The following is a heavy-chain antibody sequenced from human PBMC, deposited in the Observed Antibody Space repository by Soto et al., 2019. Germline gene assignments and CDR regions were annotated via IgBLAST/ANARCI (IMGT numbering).Heavy chain of an antibody. D-gene: IGHD4-17*01. Sequence: ASVKVSCKASGYTFTSYYMHWVRQAPGQGLEWMGIINPSGGSTSYAQKFQGRVTMTRDTSTSTVYMELSSLRSEDTAVYYCAREGTVTTFFDGGYYGMDVWGQGTTVTVSS. CDR3: AREGTVTTFFDGGYYGMDV. V-gene: IGHV1-46*01. CDR1: GYTFTSYY. CDR2: INPSGGST. J-gene: IGHJ6*02.